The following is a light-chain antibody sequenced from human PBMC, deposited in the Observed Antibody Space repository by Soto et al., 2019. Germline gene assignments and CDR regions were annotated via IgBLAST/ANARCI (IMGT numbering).Light chain of an antibody. CDR2: VAS. V-gene: IGKV3-20*01. J-gene: IGKJ4*01. CDR3: QQYGTLPPT. Sequence: EIVLTQSPGTLSLSPGERATLSCRASQTVTTTYLAWYQQKSGQAPKFLIYVASNRATGIPDRFSGSGSGTDFTLTISRLDPEDCAVSYCQQYGTLPPTFGGGTKVEL. CDR1: QTVTTTY.